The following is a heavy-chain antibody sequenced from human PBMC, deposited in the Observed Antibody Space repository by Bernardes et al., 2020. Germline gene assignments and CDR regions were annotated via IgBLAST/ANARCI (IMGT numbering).Heavy chain of an antibody. Sequence: SETLSLTCTVSGGSIRSSSYYWGWIRQPPGKGLEWIGSLYYRGRTYYNPSLKSRVTISVDTSKNQFSLKLSSVTAADTAVYYCASPGLYSSSWYKFLSGMDVWGQGTTVTVSS. CDR3: ASPGLYSSSWYKFLSGMDV. J-gene: IGHJ6*02. D-gene: IGHD6-13*01. V-gene: IGHV4-39*01. CDR2: LYYRGRT. CDR1: GGSIRSSSYY.